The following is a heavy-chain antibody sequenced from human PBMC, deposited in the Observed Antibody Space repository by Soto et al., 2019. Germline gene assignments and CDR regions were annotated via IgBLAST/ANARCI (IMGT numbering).Heavy chain of an antibody. CDR3: ATLPPRIVVVVLPIPS. CDR1: GGSISSYY. V-gene: IGHV4-59*12. CDR2: IYYSGST. J-gene: IGHJ4*02. D-gene: IGHD2-15*01. Sequence: PSETLSLTCTVSGGSISSYYWNWIRQPPGKGLEWIGDIYYSGSTNYNPSLRSRVTISVDTSNNQFSLKLKSVTAADTAVYYCATLPPRIVVVVLPIPSWGQGTLVTVSS.